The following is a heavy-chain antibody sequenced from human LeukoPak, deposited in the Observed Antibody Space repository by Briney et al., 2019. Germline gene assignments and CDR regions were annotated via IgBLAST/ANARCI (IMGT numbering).Heavy chain of an antibody. J-gene: IGHJ3*02. CDR1: GFTFRSHA. V-gene: IGHV3-33*01. Sequence: GGSLRLSCVASGFTFRSHAMHWVRPAPGKVLEWVAVIWYDGSNKYYAESVKGRFTISRDNSKNTLYVQMNSLRVEDTAVYYCARDLGYYGSGSAFDIWGQGTMVTVSS. CDR3: ARDLGYYGSGSAFDI. CDR2: IWYDGSNK. D-gene: IGHD3-10*01.